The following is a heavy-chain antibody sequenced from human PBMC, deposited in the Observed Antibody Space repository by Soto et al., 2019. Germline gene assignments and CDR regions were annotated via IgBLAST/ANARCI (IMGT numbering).Heavy chain of an antibody. CDR2: IIPIFGTA. V-gene: IGHV1-69*12. CDR3: ARPRDTAMVSYYYYGMDV. Sequence: QVQLVQSGAEVKKPGSSVKVSCKASGGTFSSYAISWVRQAPGQGLEWMGGIIPIFGTANYAQKFQGRVTITADESTSTAYMELSSLRSEDTAVYYCARPRDTAMVSYYYYGMDVWGQGTTVTVSS. CDR1: GGTFSSYA. J-gene: IGHJ6*02. D-gene: IGHD5-18*01.